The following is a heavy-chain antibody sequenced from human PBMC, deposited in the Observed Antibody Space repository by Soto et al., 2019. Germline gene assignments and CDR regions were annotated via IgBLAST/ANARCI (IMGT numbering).Heavy chain of an antibody. CDR1: GFTFSSYA. V-gene: IGHV3-23*01. CDR3: AGVGAAADPFDY. J-gene: IGHJ4*02. CDR2: ISGSGGST. D-gene: IGHD6-13*01. Sequence: GGSLRLSCAASGFTFSSYAMSWVRQAPGKGLEWVSAISGSGGSTYYADSVKGRFTISRDISKNTLYLQMNSLRAEDTAVYYCAGVGAAADPFDYWGQGTLVTVSS.